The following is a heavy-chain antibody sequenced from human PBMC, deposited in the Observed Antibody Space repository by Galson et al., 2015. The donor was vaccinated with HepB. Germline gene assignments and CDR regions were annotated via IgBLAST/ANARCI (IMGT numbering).Heavy chain of an antibody. CDR1: GGTFISNT. CDR3: ARVPVRGSSIHYFDY. Sequence: SVKVSCKASGGTFISNTLNWVRQAPGQGLEWMGGITPIFGTAHYTQKFQGRVTITADESTTTVSMELSSLTSEDTAVYFCARVPVRGSSIHYFDYWGQGTLVTVSS. D-gene: IGHD3-10*01. J-gene: IGHJ4*02. V-gene: IGHV1-69*13. CDR2: ITPIFGTA.